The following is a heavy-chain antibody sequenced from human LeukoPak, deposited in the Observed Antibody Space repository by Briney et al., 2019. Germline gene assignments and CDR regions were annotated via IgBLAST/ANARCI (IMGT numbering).Heavy chain of an antibody. CDR1: GFTFSSSA. V-gene: IGHV3-23*01. CDR2: ISDNGGST. Sequence: GGSLRLSCAASGFTFSSSAMSWVHQAPGKGLEWASTISDNGGSTYYADSVKGRFTISRDNSKNTLYLQMNSLRAEDTAIYYCAKTIVIPIALGVFDYWGQGTLVTVSS. J-gene: IGHJ4*02. D-gene: IGHD3-16*02. CDR3: AKTIVIPIALGVFDY.